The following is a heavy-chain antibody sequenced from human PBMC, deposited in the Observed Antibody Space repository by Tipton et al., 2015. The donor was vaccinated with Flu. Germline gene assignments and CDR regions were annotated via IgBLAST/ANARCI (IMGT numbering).Heavy chain of an antibody. Sequence: LRLSCTVSGGSISSYYWSWIRQPPGKGLEWTGYIYYSGSTNYNPSLKSRVTISVDTSKNQFSLKLSSVTAADTAVYYCARGYFRELDYWGQGTLVTVSS. D-gene: IGHD3-10*01. J-gene: IGHJ4*02. CDR1: GGSISSYY. CDR3: ARGYFRELDY. CDR2: IYYSGST. V-gene: IGHV4-59*01.